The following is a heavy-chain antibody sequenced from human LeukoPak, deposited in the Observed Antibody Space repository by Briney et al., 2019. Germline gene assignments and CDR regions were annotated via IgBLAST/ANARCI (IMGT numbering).Heavy chain of an antibody. V-gene: IGHV3-11*01. D-gene: IGHD3-10*01. CDR2: ISASGTII. J-gene: IGHJ4*02. CDR1: GFSFSDYY. Sequence: GGSLRLSCAASGFSFSDYYMSWIRQAPGKGLEWVSYISASGTIIYYADSVKGRFTISRDNSKNTLYLQMNSLRAEDTAVYYCAKSFDWFGESYDYWGQGTLITVSS. CDR3: AKSFDWFGESYDY.